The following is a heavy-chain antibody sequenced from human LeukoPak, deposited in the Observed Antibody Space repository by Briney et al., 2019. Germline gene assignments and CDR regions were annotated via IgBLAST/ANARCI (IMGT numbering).Heavy chain of an antibody. CDR2: IIPIFGTA. V-gene: IGHV1-69*05. CDR1: GGTFSSYA. D-gene: IGHD5-24*01. Sequence: GASVKVSCKASGGTFSSYAISWVRQAPGQGLEWMGGIIPIFGTANYAQKFQGRVTITTDESTSTAYMELSSLRSEDTAVYYCARARRDGYNSYYYYYMEVWGKGTTVTVSS. CDR3: ARARRDGYNSYYYYYMEV. J-gene: IGHJ6*03.